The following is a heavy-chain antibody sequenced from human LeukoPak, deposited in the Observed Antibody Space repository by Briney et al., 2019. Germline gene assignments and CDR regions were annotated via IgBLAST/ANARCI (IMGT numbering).Heavy chain of an antibody. CDR2: ISSSSSYI. J-gene: IGHJ3*02. D-gene: IGHD2-2*01. CDR3: ARVQYQLLETAFDI. Sequence: GGSLRLSCAASGFTFSSYEMNWVRQAPGKGLEWVSSISSSSSYIYYADSVKGRFTISRDNAKNSLYLQMNSLRAEDTAVYYCARVQYQLLETAFDIWGQGTMVTVSS. CDR1: GFTFSSYE. V-gene: IGHV3-21*01.